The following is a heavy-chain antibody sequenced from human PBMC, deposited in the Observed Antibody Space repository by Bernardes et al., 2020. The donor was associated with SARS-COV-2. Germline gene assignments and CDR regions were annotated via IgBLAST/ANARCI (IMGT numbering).Heavy chain of an antibody. J-gene: IGHJ6*02. D-gene: IGHD4-17*01. CDR1: GGYIDSNH. CDR2: VFDSGRP. Sequence: SKTLSLTCTVSGGYIDSNHWAWIRQSPGKGLEWIGNVFDSGRPTYNASFQSRVSMSVDASKNQLSLRLSSVTTADTAVYYCARAVTCGEDCSVFYYYGMDVWGQVTTVTVSS. V-gene: IGHV4-59*01. CDR3: ARAVTCGEDCSVFYYYGMDV.